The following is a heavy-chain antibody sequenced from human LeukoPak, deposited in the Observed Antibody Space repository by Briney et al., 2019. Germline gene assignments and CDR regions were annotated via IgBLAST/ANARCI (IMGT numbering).Heavy chain of an antibody. D-gene: IGHD5-18*01. J-gene: IGHJ6*02. Sequence: PGGSLRLSCAASGFTFSNAWMSWVRQAPGKGLEWVGRIKRKTDGGTTDYVATVKGRFTISRDDSKNTLFLQMNSLKTEDTAVYYCTTNTAMVSSRMDFWGQGTTVTVSS. CDR1: GFTFSNAW. V-gene: IGHV3-15*01. CDR2: IKRKTDGGTT. CDR3: TTNTAMVSSRMDF.